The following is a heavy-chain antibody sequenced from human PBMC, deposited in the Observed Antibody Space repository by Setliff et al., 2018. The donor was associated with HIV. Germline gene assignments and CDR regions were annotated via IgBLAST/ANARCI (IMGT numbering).Heavy chain of an antibody. J-gene: IGHJ6*03. Sequence: LSLTCTVSGDSVSSASYYWSWIRQPPEKGLEWIGYIYYSGTTKYNPSLKSRVTTSVDTSKNQFSLKLSSVTAADTAVYYCASEAWTSYRSSSGYYYYYMDVWGKGTTVTVSS. CDR1: GDSVSSASYY. CDR3: ASEAWTSYRSSSGYYYYYMDV. CDR2: IYYSGTT. D-gene: IGHD6-6*01. V-gene: IGHV4-61*01.